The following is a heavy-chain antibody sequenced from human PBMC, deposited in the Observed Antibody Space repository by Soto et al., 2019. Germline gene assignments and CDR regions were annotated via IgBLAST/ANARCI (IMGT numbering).Heavy chain of an antibody. J-gene: IGHJ4*02. CDR1: GCTFGDYA. CDR3: VRRRYLDY. CDR2: IRSKAYGGAI. Sequence: GVSLRLSWTGSGCTFGDYARSWFRQAPGKGLEWVGVIRSKAYGGAIEYAASVKGRFTISRDDSKSIAYLQMNSLKTEDTAVYYCVRRRYLDYWGQGTLVTVSS. V-gene: IGHV3-49*03.